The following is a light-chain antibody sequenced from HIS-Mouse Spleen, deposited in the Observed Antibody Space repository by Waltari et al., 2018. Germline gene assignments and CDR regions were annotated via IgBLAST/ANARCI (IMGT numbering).Light chain of an antibody. CDR3: QVWDSSTAV. CDR1: NIGSKN. CDR2: RDS. V-gene: IGLV3-9*01. Sequence: SYELTQPLSVSVALGQTARITCGGNNIGSKNVHWYQQKPGQAPGLVIYRDSNRPSGIPERLSGSNSGNTATLTISRAQAGDEADYYCQVWDSSTAVFGGGTKLTVL. J-gene: IGLJ2*01.